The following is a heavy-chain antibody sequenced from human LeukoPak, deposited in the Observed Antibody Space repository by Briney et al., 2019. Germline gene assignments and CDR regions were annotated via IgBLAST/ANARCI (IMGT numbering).Heavy chain of an antibody. D-gene: IGHD5-24*01. Sequence: ASVTVSFKSSGYTFTGYYMHWVRQAPGQGPEWMGWINPNSGGTKYLQKFQGRGTMTRDTALSTASMDLSSLRSDDTAVYYCARDRYGDGFAHLDYWGQGALVTVSS. CDR2: INPNSGGT. CDR3: ARDRYGDGFAHLDY. CDR1: GYTFTGYY. J-gene: IGHJ4*02. V-gene: IGHV1-2*02.